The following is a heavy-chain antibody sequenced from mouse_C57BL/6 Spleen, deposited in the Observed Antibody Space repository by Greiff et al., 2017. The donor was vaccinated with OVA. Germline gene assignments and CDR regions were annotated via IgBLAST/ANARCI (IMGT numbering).Heavy chain of an antibody. J-gene: IGHJ4*01. Sequence: VQLKQSGPELAKPGASVKIPCKASGYTFTDYNMDWVKQSHGKSLEWIGDINPNNGGTIYNQKFKGKATLTVDKSSSTAYMELRSLTSEDTAVYYCARSVYYYGSSLYYAMDYWGQGTSVTVSS. CDR1: GYTFTDYN. V-gene: IGHV1-18*01. CDR2: INPNNGGT. D-gene: IGHD1-1*01. CDR3: ARSVYYYGSSLYYAMDY.